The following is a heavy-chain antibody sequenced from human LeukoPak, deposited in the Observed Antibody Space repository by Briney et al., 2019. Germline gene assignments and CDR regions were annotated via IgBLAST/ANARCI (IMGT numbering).Heavy chain of an antibody. Sequence: GGSLRLSCAASGFTFSSYGMNWVRQAPGKGLEWVSSISSSSSYIYYADSVKGRFTIPRDNAKNSPYLQMNSLRAEDTAVYYCARYGGSYFDYWGQGTLVTVSS. D-gene: IGHD1-26*01. V-gene: IGHV3-21*01. J-gene: IGHJ4*02. CDR1: GFTFSSYG. CDR2: ISSSSSYI. CDR3: ARYGGSYFDY.